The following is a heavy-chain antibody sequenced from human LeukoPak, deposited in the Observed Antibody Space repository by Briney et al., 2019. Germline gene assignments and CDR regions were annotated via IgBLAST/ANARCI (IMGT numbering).Heavy chain of an antibody. CDR1: GGSISSSSYY. J-gene: IGHJ4*02. V-gene: IGHV4-39*01. D-gene: IGHD4-23*01. CDR3: ARYVVTRGYSFDY. Sequence: SVTLSLTCTVSGGSISSSSYYWGWVRQPPGKGPEWIGTIYCSGTTYYNPSLKSRVTVSVDTSKNQFSLRLSSVTAADTAVYFCARYVVTRGYSFDYWGQGTLVTVST. CDR2: IYCSGTT.